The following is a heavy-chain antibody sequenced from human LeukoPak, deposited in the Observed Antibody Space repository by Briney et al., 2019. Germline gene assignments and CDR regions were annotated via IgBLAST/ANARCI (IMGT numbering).Heavy chain of an antibody. CDR1: GGSIANYY. CDR2: IYHSGST. J-gene: IGHJ6*02. Sequence: TSETLSLTCTVPGGSIANYYWSWIRQPPGKGLEWIGYIYHSGSTNYNPSLERRVPISVDTSKNQFSLNLSSVTAADTAVYYCARATYDTQYGMDVWGQGTTVTVSS. D-gene: IGHD3-9*01. V-gene: IGHV4-59*01. CDR3: ARATYDTQYGMDV.